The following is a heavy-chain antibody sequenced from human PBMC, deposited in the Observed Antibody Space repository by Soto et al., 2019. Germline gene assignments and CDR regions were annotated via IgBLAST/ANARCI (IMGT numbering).Heavy chain of an antibody. CDR1: GGSISSYY. CDR3: ARSDGRY. CDR2: IYYSGST. J-gene: IGHJ4*02. V-gene: IGHV4-59*01. Sequence: SETLSLTCTVSGGSISSYYWSWIRQPPGKGLEWIGYIYYSGSTNYNPSLKSRVTISVDTSKNQFSLKLSSVTAADRAVYYSARSDGRYWGQGTLVTVSS.